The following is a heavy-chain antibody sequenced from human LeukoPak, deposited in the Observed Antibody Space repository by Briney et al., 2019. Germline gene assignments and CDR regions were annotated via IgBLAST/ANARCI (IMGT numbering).Heavy chain of an antibody. Sequence: ASVKVSCKASGYTYTSYGISWVRQAPGQGLEWMGWISAYNGNTNYAQKLQGRVTMTTDTSTSTAYMELRSLRSDDTAVYYFARDLPRIAAAGRPSFKDYWGQGTLVTVSS. CDR2: ISAYNGNT. V-gene: IGHV1-18*01. J-gene: IGHJ4*02. D-gene: IGHD6-13*01. CDR1: GYTYTSYG. CDR3: ARDLPRIAAAGRPSFKDY.